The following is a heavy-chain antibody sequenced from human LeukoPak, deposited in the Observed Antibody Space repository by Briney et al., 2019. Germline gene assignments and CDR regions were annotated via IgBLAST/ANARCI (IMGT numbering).Heavy chain of an antibody. V-gene: IGHV4-38-2*02. D-gene: IGHD2-2*02. CDR2: MYHSGST. CDR1: GYSISSAYY. Sequence: SETLSLTCSVSGYSISSAYYWGWIRQPPGKGLEWIGTMYHSGSTNYNPPLKSRVTISVDTSKNQFSLKLSSVSAADTAVYYCARDRGAIRYWGQGTLVTVSS. J-gene: IGHJ4*02. CDR3: ARDRGAIRY.